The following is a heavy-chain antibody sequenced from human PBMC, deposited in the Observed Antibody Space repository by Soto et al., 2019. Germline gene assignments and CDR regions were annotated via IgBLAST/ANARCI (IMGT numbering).Heavy chain of an antibody. J-gene: IGHJ6*02. CDR2: INAGNGNT. D-gene: IGHD1-7*01. V-gene: IGHV1-3*01. CDR3: ASGKQDGWNYYYYYYGMDV. CDR1: GYTFTSYA. Sequence: GASVKVSCKASGYTFTSYAMHWVRQAPGQRLEWMGWINAGNGNTKYSQKFQGRVTITRDTSASTAYMELSSLRSEDTAVYYCASGKQDGWNYYYYYYGMDVWGQGTTVTVSS.